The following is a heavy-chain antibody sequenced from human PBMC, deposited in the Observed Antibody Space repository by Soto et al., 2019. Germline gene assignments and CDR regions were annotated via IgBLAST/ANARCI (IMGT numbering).Heavy chain of an antibody. CDR2: ISYDGSNK. D-gene: IGHD2-2*01. CDR1: GFTFSSYG. V-gene: IGHV3-30*03. Sequence: LRLSFAASGFTFSSYGMHWVRQAPGKGLEWVAVISYDGSNKYYADSVKGRFTISRDNSKNTLYLQMNSLRAEDTAVYYCAREDSIIIPAVSDFWGQGTLVTVSS. J-gene: IGHJ4*02. CDR3: AREDSIIIPAVSDF.